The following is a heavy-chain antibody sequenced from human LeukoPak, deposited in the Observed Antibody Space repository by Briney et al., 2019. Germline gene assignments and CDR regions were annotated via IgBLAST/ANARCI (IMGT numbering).Heavy chain of an antibody. D-gene: IGHD2-15*01. Sequence: ASVKVSCKASGHPFNDYYIHWVRQAPGQGLEWMGLIPPLNPRSGATMYAQTFQGRVTMTRDTSINTLYMELNSLKSDDTAVYYCAQNRGHCSALSCYGMDVWGQGTTVIVSS. CDR2: IPPLNPRSGAT. V-gene: IGHV1-2*02. J-gene: IGHJ6*02. CDR3: AQNRGHCSALSCYGMDV. CDR1: GHPFNDYY.